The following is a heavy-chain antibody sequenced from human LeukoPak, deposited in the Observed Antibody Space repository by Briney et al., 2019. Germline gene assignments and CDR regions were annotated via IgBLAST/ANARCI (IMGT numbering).Heavy chain of an antibody. D-gene: IGHD2-2*01. Sequence: GASVTVSFKSSVYSFTIYGISWVRQAPGQGLEWMGWISGYNGNTKYAQKLQGRVTMTTDTSTSTAHMELRSLRSDDTAVYYCAAISGSFHYAFDYWGQGTLLTVSS. CDR1: VYSFTIYG. CDR2: ISGYNGNT. CDR3: AAISGSFHYAFDY. J-gene: IGHJ4*02. V-gene: IGHV1-18*01.